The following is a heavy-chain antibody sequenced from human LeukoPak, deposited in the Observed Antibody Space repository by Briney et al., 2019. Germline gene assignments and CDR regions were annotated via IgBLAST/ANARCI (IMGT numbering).Heavy chain of an antibody. J-gene: IGHJ3*02. CDR2: ISSSSSYI. V-gene: IGHV3-21*04. Sequence: GGSLRLSCAASGFSFSDYTVNWVRQAPGKGLEWVSSISSSSSYIFYADSVKGRFTLSRDNAKNTLYLQMNSLRAEDTAVYYCAKDSPRYCSGGSCFPDAFDIWGQGTMVTVSS. CDR1: GFSFSDYT. CDR3: AKDSPRYCSGGSCFPDAFDI. D-gene: IGHD2-15*01.